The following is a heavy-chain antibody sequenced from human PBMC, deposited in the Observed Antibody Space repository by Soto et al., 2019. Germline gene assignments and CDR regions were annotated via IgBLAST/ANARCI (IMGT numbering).Heavy chain of an antibody. CDR1: GFTFSSYA. V-gene: IGHV3-23*01. D-gene: IGHD5-18*01. CDR3: AKDQTAYSYAKGSYDY. J-gene: IGHJ4*02. Sequence: GGSLRLSCAASGFTFSSYAMSWVRQAPGKGLEWVSAISGSGGSTYYADSVKGRFTISRDNSKNTLYLQMNSLRAEDTAVYYCAKDQTAYSYAKGSYDYWGQGTLVTVSS. CDR2: ISGSGGST.